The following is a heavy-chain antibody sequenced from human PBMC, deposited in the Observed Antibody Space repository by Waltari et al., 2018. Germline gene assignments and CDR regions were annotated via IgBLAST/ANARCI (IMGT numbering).Heavy chain of an antibody. CDR2: INHSGST. CDR3: ARGRYRNYYDSSGYRFDY. V-gene: IGHV4-34*01. D-gene: IGHD3-22*01. CDR1: GGSFSGYY. J-gene: IGHJ4*02. Sequence: QVQLQQWGAGLLKPSETLSLTCAVYGGSFSGYYWSWIRQPPGKGLEWIGEINHSGSTNNNPSLKSRVTISVDTSKNQFSLKLSSVTAADTAVYYCARGRYRNYYDSSGYRFDYWGQGTLVTVSS.